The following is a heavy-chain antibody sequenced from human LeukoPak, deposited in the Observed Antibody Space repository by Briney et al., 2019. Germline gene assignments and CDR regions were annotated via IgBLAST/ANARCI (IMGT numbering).Heavy chain of an antibody. CDR3: AKEGRRRPIDY. CDR1: GFTFSSYA. Sequence: GGSLRLSCAASGFTFSSYAMSWVRQAPGKGLEWVSGISGSGGGAYYADSVKGRFTISRDNSKNTLYMQMNSLRAEDTAVYFCAKEGRRRPIDYWGQGTLVTVSS. V-gene: IGHV3-23*01. J-gene: IGHJ4*02. CDR2: ISGSGGGA.